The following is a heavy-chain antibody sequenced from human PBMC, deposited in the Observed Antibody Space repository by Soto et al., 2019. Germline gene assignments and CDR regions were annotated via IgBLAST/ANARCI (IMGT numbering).Heavy chain of an antibody. J-gene: IGHJ6*02. D-gene: IGHD3-3*01. CDR1: GFTFSSYA. V-gene: IGHV3-30-3*01. CDR2: ISYDGSNK. Sequence: QVQLVESGGGVVQPGRSLRLSCAASGFTFSSYAMHWVRQAPGKGLEWVAVISYDGSNKYYADSVKGRFTISRDNYKNTLYQQMNSLRADDTAVYYCARCRLSRHYDFWSGYRDYYYYYGMDVCGQGTTVTVSS. CDR3: ARCRLSRHYDFWSGYRDYYYYYGMDV.